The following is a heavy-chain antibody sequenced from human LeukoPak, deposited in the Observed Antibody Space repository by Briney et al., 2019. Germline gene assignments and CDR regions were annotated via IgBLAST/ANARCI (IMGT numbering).Heavy chain of an antibody. CDR2: ILYDGSNK. V-gene: IGHV3-30*18. CDR1: GFTFSSYG. D-gene: IGHD2-2*01. J-gene: IGHJ4*02. Sequence: GGSLRLSCAASGFTFSSYGMHWGRQAPGKGLEWVAVILYDGSNKYYADSVKGRFTISRDNSKNTLYLQMNSLRAEDTAVYYCAKDRCSSTSCYLHYWGQGTLVTVSS. CDR3: AKDRCSSTSCYLHY.